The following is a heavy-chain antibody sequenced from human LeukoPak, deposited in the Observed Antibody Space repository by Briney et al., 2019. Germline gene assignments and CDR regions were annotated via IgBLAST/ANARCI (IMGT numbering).Heavy chain of an antibody. D-gene: IGHD1-26*01. V-gene: IGHV4-39*01. CDR3: ARLKRSYSGFDI. CDR1: NDSISSSSYY. CDR2: IYYSGST. J-gene: IGHJ3*02. Sequence: PSEALSLTCTVSNDSISSSSYYWGWIRQPPGKGLEWIGSIYYSGSTYYDPSLKSRVTISVDTSKNQFSLKLSSVTAADTAVYYCARLKRSYSGFDIWGQGTMVTVSS.